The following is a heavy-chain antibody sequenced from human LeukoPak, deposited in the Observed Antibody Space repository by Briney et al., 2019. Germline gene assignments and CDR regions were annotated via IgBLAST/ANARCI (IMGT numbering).Heavy chain of an antibody. V-gene: IGHV3-7*01. D-gene: IGHD3-10*01. CDR1: GFTFSSYW. J-gene: IGHJ5*02. CDR2: IKQDGSEK. Sequence: GGSLRLSCAASGFTFSSYWMSWVRQAPGKGLEWVANIKQDGSEKYYVDSVKGQFTISRDNAKNSLYLQMNSLRAEDTAVYYCAKAGSGSYYNLWGQGTLVTVSS. CDR3: AKAGSGSYYNL.